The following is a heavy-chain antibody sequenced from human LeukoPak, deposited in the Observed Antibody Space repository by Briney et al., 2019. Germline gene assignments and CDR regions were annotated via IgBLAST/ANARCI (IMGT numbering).Heavy chain of an antibody. CDR1: GYTFTGYY. Sequence: GASVKVSCKASGYTFTGYYMHWVRQAPGQGLEWMGIINPSGGSTTYAQIFQGRVTLTRDTSTSTVYMELSSLRSDDTAVYYCARAPKGVTTGYFDHWGQGTLVTVSS. J-gene: IGHJ4*02. CDR3: ARAPKGVTTGYFDH. V-gene: IGHV1-46*01. CDR2: INPSGGST. D-gene: IGHD1-26*01.